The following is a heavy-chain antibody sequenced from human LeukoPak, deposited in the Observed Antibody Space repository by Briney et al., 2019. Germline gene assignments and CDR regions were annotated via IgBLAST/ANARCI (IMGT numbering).Heavy chain of an antibody. J-gene: IGHJ4*02. CDR2: INHSGST. V-gene: IGHV4-34*01. D-gene: IGHD6-13*01. CDR3: ARVVIAAATPSYYFDY. CDR1: GGSFSGYY. Sequence: SETLSLTCAVYGGSFSGYYWSWIRQPPGKGLEWIGEINHSGSTNYNPSLKSRVTISVDTSKNQFSLKLSSVTAADTAVYYCARVVIAAATPSYYFDYWGQGTLVTVSS.